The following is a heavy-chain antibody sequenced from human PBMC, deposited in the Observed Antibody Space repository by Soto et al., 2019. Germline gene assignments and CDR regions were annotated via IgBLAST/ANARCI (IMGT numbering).Heavy chain of an antibody. V-gene: IGHV4-39*02. D-gene: IGHD3-10*01. Sequence: SETLSLTCTVSGGSISSGPYSWGWIRQPPGEGLEWIATFHYGESTHYNPSLESRVTVSVDTSQNHFSLKVSSVTAADTAVYYCARERPVLLWFGTNWFDPWGQGTLVTVSS. CDR2: FHYGEST. J-gene: IGHJ5*02. CDR3: ARERPVLLWFGTNWFDP. CDR1: GGSISSGPYS.